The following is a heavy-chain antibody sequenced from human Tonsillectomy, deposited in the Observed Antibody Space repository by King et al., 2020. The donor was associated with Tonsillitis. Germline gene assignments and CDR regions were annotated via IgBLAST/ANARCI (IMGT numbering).Heavy chain of an antibody. V-gene: IGHV3-74*01. CDR1: GFTFSTYW. D-gene: IGHD1-26*01. CDR2: INCDGSST. Sequence: VQLVESGGGLVQPGGSLRLSCAASGFTFSTYWIHWVRQAPGKGLVWVSRINCDGSSTSYADSVKGRSTISRDNAKNTLYLQMNSPRAEDTAVYYCARAPPGNYYYYMDVWGKGTTVTVSS. J-gene: IGHJ6*03. CDR3: ARAPPGNYYYYMDV.